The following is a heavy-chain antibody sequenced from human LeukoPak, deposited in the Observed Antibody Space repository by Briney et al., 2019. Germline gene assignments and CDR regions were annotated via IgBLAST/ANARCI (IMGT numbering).Heavy chain of an antibody. CDR2: IYRDGNT. CDR3: ACSGPYSNGGVMTDY. CDR1: GLIVSSNY. J-gene: IGHJ4*02. Sequence: GGSLGLSCAASGLIVSSNYMSWVRQAPGKGLEWVSMIYRDGNTNYADSVKGRFTISRDNSKNTLSLQMNSLRAEDTAVYYCACSGPYSNGGVMTDYWGQGTLVTVSS. V-gene: IGHV3-66*01. D-gene: IGHD6-19*01.